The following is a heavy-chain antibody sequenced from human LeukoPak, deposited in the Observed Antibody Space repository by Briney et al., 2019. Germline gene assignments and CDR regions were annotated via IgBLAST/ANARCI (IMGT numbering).Heavy chain of an antibody. CDR1: AASVTTSSYY. CDR2: FYYSGTT. Sequence: SETLSLTCSVSAASVTTSSYYRGWIRQPPGKGLEWIGSFYYSGTTYYNPSLKSRVTISVDTSKNQFSLKLSSVTAADTAVYYCARGGKDIVVIDFWGQGTLVTVSS. J-gene: IGHJ4*02. V-gene: IGHV4-39*07. CDR3: ARGGKDIVVIDF. D-gene: IGHD2-2*01.